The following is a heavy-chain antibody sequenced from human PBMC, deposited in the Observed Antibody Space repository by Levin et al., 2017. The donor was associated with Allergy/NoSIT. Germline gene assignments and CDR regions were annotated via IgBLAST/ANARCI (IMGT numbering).Heavy chain of an antibody. CDR2: ISYSGDT. D-gene: IGHD5-18*01. J-gene: IGHJ6*02. Sequence: KASETLSLTCSVSGGSIDNYFWTWIRQPPGKGLAWIGYISYSGDTTYDPSLKSRVTISVDTSKNQLSLRLTSVTTADTAVYFCARGVTAMATLFRPYGMDVWGQGTTVTVSS. CDR1: GGSIDNYF. V-gene: IGHV4-59*01. CDR3: ARGVTAMATLFRPYGMDV.